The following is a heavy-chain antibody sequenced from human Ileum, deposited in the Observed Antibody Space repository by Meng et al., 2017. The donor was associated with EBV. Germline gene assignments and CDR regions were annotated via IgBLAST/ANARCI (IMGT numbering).Heavy chain of an antibody. CDR3: ARGYSSGWYYFDY. CDR1: GVSIDISSYN. Sequence: GPGLVKPSGPLSLTCTVSGVSIDISSYNWGWIRQTPGKGLEWMGNIYYSGTTYYNPSLKSRVTISVDTSKNQFSLKLSSVTAADTAVYYCARGYSSGWYYFDYWGQGTLVTVSS. V-gene: IGHV4-39*01. D-gene: IGHD6-19*01. J-gene: IGHJ4*02. CDR2: IYYSGTT.